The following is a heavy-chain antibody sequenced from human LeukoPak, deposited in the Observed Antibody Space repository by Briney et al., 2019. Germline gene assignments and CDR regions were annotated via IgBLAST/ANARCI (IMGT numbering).Heavy chain of an antibody. Sequence: PSETLSLTCTVSGGSISSSSYYWGWIRQPPWKGLEWIGSIYYSGSTYYNPSLKSRVTISVDTSKNQFSLKLSSVTAADTAVYYCARNAFWVYDYWGQGTLVTVSS. V-gene: IGHV4-39*01. CDR2: IYYSGST. D-gene: IGHD3/OR15-3a*01. CDR3: ARNAFWVYDY. CDR1: GGSISSSSYY. J-gene: IGHJ4*02.